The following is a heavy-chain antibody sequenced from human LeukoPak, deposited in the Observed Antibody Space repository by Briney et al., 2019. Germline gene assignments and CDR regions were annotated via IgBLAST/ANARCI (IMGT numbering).Heavy chain of an antibody. Sequence: ASVKVSCKASGYTFTNYGISWVRQAPGQGLEWMGWINTNTGNPTYAQGFTGRFVFSLDTSVSTAYLQISSLKAEDTAVYYCARDASIDAGYWGQGTLVTVSS. CDR2: INTNTGNP. CDR1: GYTFTNYG. D-gene: IGHD3-22*01. J-gene: IGHJ4*02. CDR3: ARDASIDAGY. V-gene: IGHV7-4-1*02.